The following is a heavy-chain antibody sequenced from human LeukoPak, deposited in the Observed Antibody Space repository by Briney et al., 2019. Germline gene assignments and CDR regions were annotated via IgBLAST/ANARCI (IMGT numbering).Heavy chain of an antibody. J-gene: IGHJ4*02. CDR1: GFTFSSYA. CDR2: ISGSGGST. V-gene: IGHV3-23*01. Sequence: GSLRLSCAASGFTFSSYAMSWVRQAPGKGLEWVSAISGSGGSTYYADSVKGRFTISRDNSKNTLYLQMNSLRAEDTAVYYCAKVSSPSYYDFWSGYPLDYWGQGTLVTVSS. D-gene: IGHD3-3*01. CDR3: AKVSSPSYYDFWSGYPLDY.